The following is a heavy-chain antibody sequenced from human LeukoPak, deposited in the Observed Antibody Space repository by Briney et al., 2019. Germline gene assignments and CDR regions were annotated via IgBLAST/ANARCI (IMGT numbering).Heavy chain of an antibody. CDR3: ARVGAPIDYYYMDV. CDR1: GGSISSYY. D-gene: IGHD1-26*01. V-gene: IGHV4-59*01. Sequence: SETLSLTCTVSGGSISSYYLSWIRQPPGKGLEWIGYIYYSGSTNYNPSLKSRVTISVDTSKNQFSLKLSSVTAADTAVYYCARVGAPIDYYYMDVWGKGTTVTVSS. J-gene: IGHJ6*03. CDR2: IYYSGST.